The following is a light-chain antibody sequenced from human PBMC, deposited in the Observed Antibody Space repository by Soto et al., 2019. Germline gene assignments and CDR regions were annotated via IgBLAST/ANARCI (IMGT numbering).Light chain of an antibody. J-gene: IGLJ2*01. CDR3: ATWDSTLSAVV. CDR2: DNN. V-gene: IGLV1-51*01. Sequence: QSVLTQPPSVSAAPGQKVTISCSGSSSNIGKDYVSWYQQLPGTAPKLLIYDNNKRPSGIPDRISGSKSGTSATLGITGLQTGDEADYYCATWDSTLSAVVFGGGTQLTVL. CDR1: SSNIGKDY.